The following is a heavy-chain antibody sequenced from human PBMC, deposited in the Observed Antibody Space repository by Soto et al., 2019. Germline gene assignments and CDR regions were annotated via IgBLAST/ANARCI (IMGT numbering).Heavy chain of an antibody. J-gene: IGHJ4*02. Sequence: GGSLRLSCAASGITFSSYWMNWVRQAPGKGLEWVANINQDGNEDNLLDSVKGRFTISRDNAKNSLFLQMNSLRVDDTAVYYCARTGDGHHDFLDYWGQGAPVTVSS. CDR3: ARTGDGHHDFLDY. CDR1: GITFSSYW. CDR2: INQDGNED. D-gene: IGHD1-1*01. V-gene: IGHV3-7*01.